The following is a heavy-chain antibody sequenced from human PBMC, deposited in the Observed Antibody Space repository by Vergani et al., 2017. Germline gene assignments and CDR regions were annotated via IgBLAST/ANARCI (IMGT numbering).Heavy chain of an antibody. Sequence: VQLVQSGAEVKKPGESLRISCKGSRYRFSSYYIGWVRQMPGQGLEWIGVIYPGDSDTRYSPSFQGQVTRSAAKSTSTAYLQWGSLKASDTAMYYCTSRGGVGEMDAFDIWGQGTMVTVYS. V-gene: IGHV5-51*01. J-gene: IGHJ3*02. D-gene: IGHD1-26*01. CDR1: RYRFSSYY. CDR2: IYPGDSDT. CDR3: TSRGGVGEMDAFDI.